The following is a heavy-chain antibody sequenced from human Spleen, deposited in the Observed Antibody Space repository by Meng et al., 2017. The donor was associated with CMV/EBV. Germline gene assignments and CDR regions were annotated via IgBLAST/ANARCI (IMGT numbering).Heavy chain of an antibody. J-gene: IGHJ6*02. Sequence: GESLKISCAASGFTFSDFHMRWIHQAPGKGLEWVSSISSSSSYIYYADSVKGRFTISRDNAKNSLYLQMNSLRAEDTAVYYCAREVGLSMFKFADYYYGMDVWGQGTTVTVSS. CDR3: AREVGLSMFKFADYYYGMDV. D-gene: IGHD3-16*01. CDR2: ISSSSSYI. V-gene: IGHV3-11*06. CDR1: GFTFSDFH.